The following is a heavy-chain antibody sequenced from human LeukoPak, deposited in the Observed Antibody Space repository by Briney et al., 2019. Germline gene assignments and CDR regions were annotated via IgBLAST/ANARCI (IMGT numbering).Heavy chain of an antibody. Sequence: GGSLRLSCAASGFTFSSYWMSWVRQAPGKGLEWVANIKQDGSEKYYVDSVRGRFTISRDNAKNSLYLQMNSLRAEDTAVYYCARHRLERNNYFDYWGQGTLVTVSS. CDR2: IKQDGSEK. V-gene: IGHV3-7*01. D-gene: IGHD1-1*01. CDR3: ARHRLERNNYFDY. J-gene: IGHJ4*02. CDR1: GFTFSSYW.